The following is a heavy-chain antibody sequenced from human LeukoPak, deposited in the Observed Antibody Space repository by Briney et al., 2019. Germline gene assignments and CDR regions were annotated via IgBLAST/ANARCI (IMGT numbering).Heavy chain of an antibody. CDR1: GGPFNDDH. CDR2: VNHRGST. J-gene: IGHJ5*02. D-gene: IGHD3-3*01. CDR3: ANHLRRRFFSKTLGFDP. Sequence: PSETLSLTCAAHGGPFNDDHWSWIRQPPGKGREWIGEVNHRGSTNYNPSLKSRVTISIDTSKNQFSLKLGSVTAADTAVYYCANHLRRRFFSKTLGFDPWGQGTLVTVSS. V-gene: IGHV4-34*01.